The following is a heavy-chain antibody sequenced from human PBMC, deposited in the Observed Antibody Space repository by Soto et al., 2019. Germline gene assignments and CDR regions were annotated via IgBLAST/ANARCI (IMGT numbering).Heavy chain of an antibody. CDR1: EFTVSGNH. CDR2: IYSGGST. CDR3: ARATYYIYYLDV. V-gene: IGHV3-53*01. Sequence: PGGSVRLTFASSEFTVSGNHRSLVHQAPGKGLEWVSVIYSGGSTYYADSVKGRFTISRDNSKNTLYLQMNSLRAEDTPVYDCARATYYIYYLDVWGRETSLTISS. D-gene: IGHD3-22*01. J-gene: IGHJ6*02.